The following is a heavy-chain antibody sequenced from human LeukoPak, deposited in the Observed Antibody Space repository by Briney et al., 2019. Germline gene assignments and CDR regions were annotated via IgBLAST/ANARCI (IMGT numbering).Heavy chain of an antibody. CDR2: INADGTNT. Sequence: GGSLRLSCAVSGFTFSSYWMHWVRQTPGKGLLRVSRINADGTNTDYADSVKGRFTISRDNANNTLYLQMNSLRAEDTAVYYCARGIYSSGWSLEYWGPGTLVTVSS. J-gene: IGHJ4*02. V-gene: IGHV3-74*01. CDR1: GFTFSSYW. CDR3: ARGIYSSGWSLEY. D-gene: IGHD6-19*01.